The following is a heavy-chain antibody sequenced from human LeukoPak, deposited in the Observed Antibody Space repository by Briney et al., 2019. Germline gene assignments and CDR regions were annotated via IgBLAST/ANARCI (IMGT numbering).Heavy chain of an antibody. D-gene: IGHD3-3*01. CDR1: GVSINDHY. CDR2: IYISGSI. J-gene: IGHJ5*02. Sequence: SETLSLTCSVSGVSINDHYWTWVRQPAGRGLEWIGHIYISGSIDYNPSLKSRVTLSVDMSKNQFSLRLTSVTAADTAVYYCAREYDFWTGRDSSKGWLDPWSPGILVAVSS. CDR3: AREYDFWTGRDSSKGWLDP. V-gene: IGHV4-4*07.